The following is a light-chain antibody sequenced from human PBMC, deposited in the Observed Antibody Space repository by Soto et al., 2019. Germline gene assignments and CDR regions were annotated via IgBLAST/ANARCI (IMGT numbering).Light chain of an antibody. CDR1: SSNIGSNT. V-gene: IGLV1-44*01. J-gene: IGLJ2*01. CDR2: SHT. Sequence: QSVLTQPPSASGTPGQRVTISCSGSSSNIGSNTVNWYQQLPGTAPKLLIYSHTQRPSGVPDRFSGSKSGTSASLAISGLQSEDEADYYCAAWDDSLNGHVVFGGGTKLTVL. CDR3: AAWDDSLNGHVV.